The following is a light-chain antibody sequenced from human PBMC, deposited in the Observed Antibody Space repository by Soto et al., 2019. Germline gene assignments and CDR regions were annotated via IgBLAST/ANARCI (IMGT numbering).Light chain of an antibody. J-gene: IGKJ3*01. CDR3: QQYGTSPT. Sequence: NMLEMSPGTLSLYTRERATLSCMASQSVSSNYLAWHQQKPGQAPRLLIFGASSRAAGIPDRFSGSGSGTDFTLTIRRVEPEDFAMYYCQQYGTSPTFGPLSNVDIK. V-gene: IGKV3-20*01. CDR2: GAS. CDR1: QSVSSNY.